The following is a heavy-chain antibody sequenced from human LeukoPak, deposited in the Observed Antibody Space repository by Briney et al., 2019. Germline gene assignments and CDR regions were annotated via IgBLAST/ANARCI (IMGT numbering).Heavy chain of an antibody. J-gene: IGHJ6*02. CDR2: ISSSSSNYI. CDR1: GFTFSSYS. D-gene: IGHD3-10*01. V-gene: IGHV3-21*01. Sequence: GGSLRLSCAASGFTFSSYSMNWVRQAPGKGLEWVSSISSSSSNYIHYADSVKGRFTISRDNAKDSLYLQMNSLRAEDTAVYYCARIFALYGSGVMDVWGQGTTVTVSS. CDR3: ARIFALYGSGVMDV.